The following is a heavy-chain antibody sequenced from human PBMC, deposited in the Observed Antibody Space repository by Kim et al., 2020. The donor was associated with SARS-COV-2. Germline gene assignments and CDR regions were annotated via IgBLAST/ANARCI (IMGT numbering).Heavy chain of an antibody. J-gene: IGHJ6*03. CDR2: IDWDDDK. CDR3: VRIRGTGTTRSQSFRYYMDV. CDR1: GFSLSTRGMC. V-gene: IGHV2-70*11. D-gene: IGHD1-7*01. Sequence: SGPTLVNPTQTLTLTCTFSGFSLSTRGMCVSWIRQPPGRALEWLARIDWDDDKYYNRSLKTRLTISKDTSRNQVALVMTNMDPVDTATYYCVRIRGTGTTRSQSFRYYMDVWGKGTTVTVSS.